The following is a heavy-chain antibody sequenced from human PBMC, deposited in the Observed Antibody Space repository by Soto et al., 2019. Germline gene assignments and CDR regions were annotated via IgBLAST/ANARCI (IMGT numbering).Heavy chain of an antibody. CDR3: AREREVRSYYHYGMDV. J-gene: IGHJ6*02. D-gene: IGHD1-26*01. CDR2: IWYDGSNK. V-gene: IGHV3-33*01. Sequence: QVQLVESGGGVVQPGRSLRLSCAASGFTFSTYAMHWVRQAPGKGLEWVALIWYDGSNKYYADSVKGRFTISRDNSKNTLYLQMNILRVEDTAVYYCAREREVRSYYHYGMDVWGLGTTVSVSS. CDR1: GFTFSTYA.